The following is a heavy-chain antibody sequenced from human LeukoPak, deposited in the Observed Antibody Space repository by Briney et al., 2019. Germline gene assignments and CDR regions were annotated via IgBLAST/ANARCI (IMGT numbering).Heavy chain of an antibody. CDR2: ISAYNGNT. CDR3: ARGPTASITTVRGVIITSPPVYYYYGMDV. CDR1: GYTFTSYG. D-gene: IGHD3-10*01. V-gene: IGHV1-18*01. J-gene: IGHJ6*02. Sequence: AAVKVSRKASGYTFTSYGISWVRQAPGQGLEWMGWISAYNGNTNYAQKLQGRVTMTTDTSTSTAYMELRSLRSDDTAVYYCARGPTASITTVRGVIITSPPVYYYYGMDVWGQGTTVTVSS.